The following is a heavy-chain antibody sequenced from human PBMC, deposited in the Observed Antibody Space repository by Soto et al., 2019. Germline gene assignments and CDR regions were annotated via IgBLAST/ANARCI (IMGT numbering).Heavy chain of an antibody. D-gene: IGHD3-16*01. CDR2: ISGFNGNT. CDR1: ADTFTSYY. V-gene: IGHV1-18*04. CDR3: ARIGVSSGHESPDFDS. Sequence: GASVKVSCKAPADTFTSYYIHWVRQAPGQGLEWMGRISGFNGNTNYAADLQGRVTMTTDTSTSTAYMELRGLRSVDTAVYYCARIGVSSGHESPDFDSWGQGTLVTVSS. J-gene: IGHJ4*02.